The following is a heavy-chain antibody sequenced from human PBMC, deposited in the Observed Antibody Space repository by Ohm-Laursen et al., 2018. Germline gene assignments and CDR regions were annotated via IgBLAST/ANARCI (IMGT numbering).Heavy chain of an antibody. J-gene: IGHJ3*02. Sequence: GSLRLSCTASGFTVSSNYMSWVRQAPGKGLEWVSVIYSGGSTYYADSVKGRFTISRDNSKNTLYLQMNSLRAEDTAVYYCARDGLPGAFDIWGQGTMVTVSS. CDR2: IYSGGST. CDR3: ARDGLPGAFDI. CDR1: GFTVSSNY. D-gene: IGHD3/OR15-3a*01. V-gene: IGHV3-66*01.